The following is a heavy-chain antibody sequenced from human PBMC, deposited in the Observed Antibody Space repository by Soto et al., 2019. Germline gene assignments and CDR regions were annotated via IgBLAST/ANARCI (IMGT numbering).Heavy chain of an antibody. J-gene: IGHJ5*02. CDR2: ISSDGSNK. CDR3: ASDSSFGYFGGFLSA. Sequence: QVQLVESGGGVVQPGRSLRLSCAASGFTFSSYAMHWVRQAPGKGLEWVAVISSDGSNKYYADSVKGRFTISRDNTRNSLYLHMTSLRAEDTAVYYCASDSSFGYFGGFLSAWGQGSLVTVSS. D-gene: IGHD3-9*01. V-gene: IGHV3-30-3*01. CDR1: GFTFSSYA.